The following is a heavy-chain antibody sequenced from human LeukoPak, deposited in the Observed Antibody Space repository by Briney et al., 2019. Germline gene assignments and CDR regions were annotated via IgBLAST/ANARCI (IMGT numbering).Heavy chain of an antibody. Sequence: PGRSLRLSCAASGFTFSSYGMHWVRQAPGKGLEWVAVIWYDGSNKYYADSVKGRFTISRDNSKNTLYLQMSSLRAEDTAVYYCARGRVPPYYYGMDVWGQGTTVTVSS. V-gene: IGHV3-33*01. J-gene: IGHJ6*02. CDR1: GFTFSSYG. CDR2: IWYDGSNK. CDR3: ARGRVPPYYYGMDV.